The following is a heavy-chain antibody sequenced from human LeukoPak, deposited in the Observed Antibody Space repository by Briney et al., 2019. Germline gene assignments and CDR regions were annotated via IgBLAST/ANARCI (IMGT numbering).Heavy chain of an antibody. CDR2: INPNSGGT. V-gene: IGHV1-2*02. D-gene: IGHD2-15*01. CDR3: ARGYCSGGSCYPTDY. Sequence: GASVKVSCKASGYTFTSYGISWVRQAPGQELEWMGWINPNSGGTNYAQKFQGRVTMTRDTSISTAYMELSRLRSDDTAVYYCARGYCSGGSCYPTDYWGQGTLVTVSS. J-gene: IGHJ4*02. CDR1: GYTFTSYG.